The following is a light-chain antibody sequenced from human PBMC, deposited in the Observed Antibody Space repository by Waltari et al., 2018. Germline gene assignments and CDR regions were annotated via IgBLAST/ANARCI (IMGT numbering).Light chain of an antibody. CDR3: QHYYRAPYS. J-gene: IGKJ2*03. CDR1: HSLLFGPSRNY. Sequence: IVMTQSPASLAVSLGERATINCKSNHSLLFGPSRNYLAWYQQRRGHPPKLLRYWASIRESGVPDRIVGSGSGTDFTLTINNLQAEDVALYYCQHYYRAPYSFGQGTKLEI. CDR2: WAS. V-gene: IGKV4-1*01.